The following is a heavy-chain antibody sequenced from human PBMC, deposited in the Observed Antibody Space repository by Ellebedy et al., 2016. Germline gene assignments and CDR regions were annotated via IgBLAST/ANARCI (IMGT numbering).Heavy chain of an antibody. V-gene: IGHV3-23*01. Sequence: GGSLRLSXAASGFTFSSYTMRWVRQAPGKGLEWVSAISGSGGSTYYADSVKGRFTISRDNSKNTLYLQMNSLRAEDTAVYYCAKDLGWELPPSDYWGQGTLVTVSS. J-gene: IGHJ4*02. D-gene: IGHD1-26*01. CDR2: ISGSGGST. CDR1: GFTFSSYT. CDR3: AKDLGWELPPSDY.